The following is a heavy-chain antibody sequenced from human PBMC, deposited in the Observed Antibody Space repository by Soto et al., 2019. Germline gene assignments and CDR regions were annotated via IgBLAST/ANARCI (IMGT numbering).Heavy chain of an antibody. CDR2: ISAHNGNT. D-gene: IGHD1-1*01. V-gene: IGHV1-18*01. CDR3: VRGRYGDY. Sequence: QVHLVQSGAEVKKPGASVKVSCKASGYTFTNYGISWVRQAPGQGLEWMGWISAHNGNTDYAQKLQGRVIVTRDTSTSTGYMELRSLISDDTAVYYSVRGRYGDYWSQGALVTVSS. J-gene: IGHJ4*02. CDR1: GYTFTNYG.